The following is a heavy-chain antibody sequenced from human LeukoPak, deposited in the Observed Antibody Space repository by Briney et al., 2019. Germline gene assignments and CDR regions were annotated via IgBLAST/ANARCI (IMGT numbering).Heavy chain of an antibody. CDR1: GGSISSGDYY. D-gene: IGHD3-10*01. V-gene: IGHV4-30-4*01. Sequence: PSETLSLTCTVSGGSISSGDYYWSWIRQPPGKGLEWLGYIYYSGSTYYNPSLKSRVTISVDTSKNQFSLKLSSVTAADTAVYYCARATRIRGCWFDPWGQGTLVTVSS. CDR2: IYYSGST. CDR3: ARATRIRGCWFDP. J-gene: IGHJ5*02.